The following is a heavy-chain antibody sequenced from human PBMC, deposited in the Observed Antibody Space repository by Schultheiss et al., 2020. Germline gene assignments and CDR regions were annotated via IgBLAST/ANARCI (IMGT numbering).Heavy chain of an antibody. D-gene: IGHD3-22*01. CDR1: GYTFTSYG. J-gene: IGHJ4*02. Sequence: ASVKVSCKSSGYTFTSYGISWVRQAPGQGLEWMGWISAYNGNINYAQKFQGRVTMTTDTSTSTAYMELRSLRSDDTAVYYCARAPEYYYDTSGFAYWGQGTLVTVSS. CDR3: ARAPEYYYDTSGFAY. CDR2: ISAYNGNI. V-gene: IGHV1-18*01.